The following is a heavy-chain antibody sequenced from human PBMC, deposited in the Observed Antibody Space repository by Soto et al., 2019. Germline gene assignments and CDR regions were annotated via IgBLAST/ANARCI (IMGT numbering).Heavy chain of an antibody. CDR2: ISAYNGNT. V-gene: IGHV1-18*01. J-gene: IGHJ6*02. CDR1: GYTFTSYG. CDR3: ARDSRKGTGTRYYYYGMDV. Sequence: GASVKVSCKASGYTFTSYGISWVRQAPGQGLEWMGWISAYNGNTNYAQKLQGRVTMTTDTSTSTAYMGLRSLRSDDTAVYYCARDSRKGTGTRYYYYGMDVWGQGTTVTVSS. D-gene: IGHD1-1*01.